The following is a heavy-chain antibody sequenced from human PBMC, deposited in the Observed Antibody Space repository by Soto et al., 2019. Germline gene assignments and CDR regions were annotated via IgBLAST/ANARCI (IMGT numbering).Heavy chain of an antibody. D-gene: IGHD5-12*01. J-gene: IGHJ4*02. CDR1: GYTFTSYG. V-gene: IGHV1-18*01. CDR3: ARAQPGVSGYDYPDY. Sequence: QVQRVQSGAEVKEPGASVKVSCKASGYTFTSYGISWVRQAPGQGLEWMGWISAYNDNTNYAQKLQGRVTMTTDTSTSTAYMELRSLRSDDTAIYYCARAQPGVSGYDYPDYWGQGTLVTVSS. CDR2: ISAYNDNT.